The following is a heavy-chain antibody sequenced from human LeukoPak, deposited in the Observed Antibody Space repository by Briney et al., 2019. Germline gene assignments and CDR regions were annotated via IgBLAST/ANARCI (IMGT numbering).Heavy chain of an antibody. Sequence: SETLSLTCAVYGGSFSGYYWSWIRQPPGKGLEWIGEINHSGSTNYNPSLKSRVTISVDTSKNQFSLKLSSVTVADTAVYYCARIRSSTSRDVDYWGQGTLVTVSS. D-gene: IGHD2-2*01. J-gene: IGHJ4*02. CDR3: ARIRSSTSRDVDY. V-gene: IGHV4-34*01. CDR2: INHSGST. CDR1: GGSFSGYY.